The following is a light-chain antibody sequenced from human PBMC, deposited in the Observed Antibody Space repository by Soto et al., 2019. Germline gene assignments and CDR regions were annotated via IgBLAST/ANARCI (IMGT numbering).Light chain of an antibody. CDR2: NAS. Sequence: EIVLTPSPATLSLSPGERATLSCRASQSVDIYLAWYRQIPGQAPRLLIYNASNRATGIPDRFSGGGSGTDFTLTISSLEPEDFAIYYCQQRSNLPPTFGQGTRLEIK. CDR1: QSVDIY. V-gene: IGKV3-11*01. J-gene: IGKJ5*01. CDR3: QQRSNLPPT.